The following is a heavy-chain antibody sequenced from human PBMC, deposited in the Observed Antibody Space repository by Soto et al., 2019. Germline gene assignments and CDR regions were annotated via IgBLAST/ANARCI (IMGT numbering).Heavy chain of an antibody. CDR1: GYTFTRYY. D-gene: IGHD1-1*01. J-gene: IGHJ4*02. CDR2: INPSGGST. V-gene: IGHV1-46*03. Sequence: ASVKVSCKGAGYTFTRYYMHWVRQAPGQGLEWMGIINPSGGSTSYAQKFQGRVTMTRDTSTSTVYMELSSLRSEDTAVYYCARVLYNWNDASPYWGQGTLVTVSS. CDR3: ARVLYNWNDASPY.